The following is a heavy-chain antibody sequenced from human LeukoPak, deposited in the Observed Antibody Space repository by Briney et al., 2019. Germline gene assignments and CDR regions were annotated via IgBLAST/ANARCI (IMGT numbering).Heavy chain of an antibody. Sequence: PGGSLRLSCAASGFTFSNAWMSWVRQAPGKGLEWVAVISYDGNNKYYADSVKGRFTISKDKSKNTLYLQMNNLRTEDTAVYYCAKDLSLYCGGDCCPDYWGQGTLVTVSS. D-gene: IGHD2-21*02. CDR3: AKDLSLYCGGDCCPDY. CDR2: ISYDGNNK. CDR1: GFTFSNAW. J-gene: IGHJ4*02. V-gene: IGHV3-30*18.